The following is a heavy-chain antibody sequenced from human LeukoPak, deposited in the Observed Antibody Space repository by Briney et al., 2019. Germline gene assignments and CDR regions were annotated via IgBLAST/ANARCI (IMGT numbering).Heavy chain of an antibody. Sequence: GAPVKVSCKASGYTFTSYDISWVRQATGQGLEWMGWMNPNSGNTGYAQKFRGRVTITRNTSISTAYMELSSLRSEDTAVYYCARTYSTQLEFDYWGQGTLVTVSS. CDR3: ARTYSTQLEFDY. CDR1: GYTFTSYD. V-gene: IGHV1-8*03. J-gene: IGHJ4*02. CDR2: MNPNSGNT. D-gene: IGHD6-13*01.